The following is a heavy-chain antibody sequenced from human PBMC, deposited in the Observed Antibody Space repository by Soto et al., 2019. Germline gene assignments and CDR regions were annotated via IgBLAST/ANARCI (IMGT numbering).Heavy chain of an antibody. Sequence: ASVKVSCKASGGTFSSYAISWVRQAPGQGLEWMGGIIPIFGTANYAQKFQGRVTITADESTSTAYMELSSLRSEDTAVYYCALGTMVREAYAFDIWGQGTMVTVSS. D-gene: IGHD3-10*01. CDR3: ALGTMVREAYAFDI. V-gene: IGHV1-69*13. CDR2: IIPIFGTA. CDR1: GGTFSSYA. J-gene: IGHJ3*02.